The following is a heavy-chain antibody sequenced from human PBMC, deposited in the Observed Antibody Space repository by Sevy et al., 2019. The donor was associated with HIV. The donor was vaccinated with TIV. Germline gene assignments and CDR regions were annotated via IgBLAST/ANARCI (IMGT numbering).Heavy chain of an antibody. D-gene: IGHD1-26*01. V-gene: IGHV3-30-3*01. CDR3: ARDGGYSIKWYPLY. Sequence: GESLKISCAASGFAFSTHAMHWVRQAPGKGLEWVAVISYEGTETFYAASVEGRFTISRDNSKNMLFLQINSLKPEDTAWYYCARDGGYSIKWYPLYWGHGTLVTVSS. CDR2: ISYEGTET. CDR1: GFAFSTHA. J-gene: IGHJ4*01.